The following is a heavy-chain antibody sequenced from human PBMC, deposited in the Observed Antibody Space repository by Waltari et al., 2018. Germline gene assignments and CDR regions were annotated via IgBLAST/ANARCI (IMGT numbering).Heavy chain of an antibody. CDR2: IYYSGRT. CDR3: ARFWGFGDIDY. Sequence: QLQLQESGPGLVKPSETLSLTCTVSGGSISSSSSYWGWIRQPPGKGLEWIGGIYYSGRTYYNPSLKSRVTISVDTSKNQFSLKLSSVTAADTAVYYCARFWGFGDIDYWGQGTLVTVSS. V-gene: IGHV4-39*01. J-gene: IGHJ4*02. CDR1: GGSISSSSSY. D-gene: IGHD3-10*01.